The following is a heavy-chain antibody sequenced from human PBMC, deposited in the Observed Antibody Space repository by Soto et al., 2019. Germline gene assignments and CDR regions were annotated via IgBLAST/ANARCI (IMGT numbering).Heavy chain of an antibody. CDR2: IIPIFGTA. V-gene: IGHV1-69*13. D-gene: IGHD1-26*01. J-gene: IGHJ5*02. Sequence: GASVKVSCKASGGTFSSYAISWVRQAPGQGLEWMGGIIPIFGTANYAQKFQGRVTITADESTSTAYMELSSLRSEDTAVYYCARSQKWEQRGWWFDPWGQGTLVTVSS. CDR1: GGTFSSYA. CDR3: ARSQKWEQRGWWFDP.